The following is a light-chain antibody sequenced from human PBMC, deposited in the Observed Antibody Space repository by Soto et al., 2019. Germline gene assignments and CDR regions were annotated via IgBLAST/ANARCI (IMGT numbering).Light chain of an antibody. V-gene: IGKV1D-8*01. Sequence: VIWVTQSPSFLSASTGDRVTISCRMSQAIGSYLAWFQQKPGKAPKFLIFAASTLQSGVPSRFSGSGSGTDFTLTITSLQSEDFATYYCQQYYSFPWSFGQGTKVEVK. J-gene: IGKJ1*01. CDR1: QAIGSY. CDR2: AAS. CDR3: QQYYSFPWS.